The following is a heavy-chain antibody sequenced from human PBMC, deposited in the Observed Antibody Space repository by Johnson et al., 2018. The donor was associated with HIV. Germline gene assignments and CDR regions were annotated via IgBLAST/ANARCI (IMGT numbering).Heavy chain of an antibody. V-gene: IGHV3-11*04. CDR2: ISTSGSNI. Sequence: QVQLVESGGGLVKPGGSLRLSCVASGFTFSDNYMSWIRQAPGKGLEWVSYISTSGSNIYYADSVKGRFTISRDNAKNSLYLQMNSLRAEDTAVYYCAREGLGDIWTGLAFDIWGQGTTVTVSS. D-gene: IGHD3-9*01. CDR1: GFTFSDNY. J-gene: IGHJ3*02. CDR3: AREGLGDIWTGLAFDI.